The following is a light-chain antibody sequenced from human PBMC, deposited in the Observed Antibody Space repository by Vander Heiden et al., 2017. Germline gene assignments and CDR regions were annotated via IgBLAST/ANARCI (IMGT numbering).Light chain of an antibody. CDR1: SSNVGSKS. CDR2: RNT. Sequence: QSVLSQPPSASGTPGQRVPISCSGSSSNVGSKSVIWYQQLPGTAPNLLIYRNTERPSGVPDRFSGSKSGTSSSLAISGLQSEDEADYYCAAWDVSLNGMIFGGGTKLTVL. V-gene: IGLV1-44*01. CDR3: AAWDVSLNGMI. J-gene: IGLJ2*01.